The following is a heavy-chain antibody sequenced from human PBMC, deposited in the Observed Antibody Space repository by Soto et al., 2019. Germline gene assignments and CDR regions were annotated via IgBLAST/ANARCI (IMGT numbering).Heavy chain of an antibody. Sequence: SETLSLTCAVSGASIRSYHWSWIRQPAGKGLEWIGRMQHTGNTNYNPSLKSRVTMSVDTSKNQISLKMASVTAADTAVYFCAKDVSSRRWFDPWGQGILVTVSS. D-gene: IGHD3-16*01. V-gene: IGHV4-4*07. J-gene: IGHJ5*02. CDR3: AKDVSSRRWFDP. CDR1: GASIRSYH. CDR2: MQHTGNT.